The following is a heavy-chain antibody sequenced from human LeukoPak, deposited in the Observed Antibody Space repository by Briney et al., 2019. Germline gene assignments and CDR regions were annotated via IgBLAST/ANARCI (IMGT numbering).Heavy chain of an antibody. Sequence: SGGSLRLSCAASGFTFSSYAMHWVRQAPGKGLEWVAVISYDGSNKYYADSVKGRFTISRDNSKNTLYLQMNSLRAEDTAVYYCARVGPDIVVVPAAPTGPDYWGQGTLVTVSS. CDR1: GFTFSSYA. CDR2: ISYDGSNK. D-gene: IGHD2-2*01. J-gene: IGHJ4*02. V-gene: IGHV3-30-3*01. CDR3: ARVGPDIVVVPAAPTGPDY.